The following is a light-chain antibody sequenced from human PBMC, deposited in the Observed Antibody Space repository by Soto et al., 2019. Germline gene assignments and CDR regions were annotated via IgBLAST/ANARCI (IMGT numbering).Light chain of an antibody. CDR3: SSYTSRSTLGV. V-gene: IGLV2-14*03. Sequence: ALTQPASVSGSPGQSITISCTGTNSDIGGYNYVSWYQQHPGKAPKLMIYDVSNRPSGVSYRFSGSKSGNTASLTISGLQAEDEADYYCSSYTSRSTLGVFGGGTKLTVL. CDR1: NSDIGGYNY. CDR2: DVS. J-gene: IGLJ2*01.